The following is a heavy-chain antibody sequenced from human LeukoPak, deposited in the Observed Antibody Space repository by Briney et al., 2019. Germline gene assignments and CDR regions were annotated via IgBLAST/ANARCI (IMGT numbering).Heavy chain of an antibody. V-gene: IGHV3-23*01. Sequence: GGSLRLSCAASGFTFRDYAMSWVRQAPGKGLEWVSTISGSGSTTYYADLVRGRFTISRDNSKNTLYLQMNSLRAEDTAVYYCAKQMAVDYFDYWGQGTLVTVSS. CDR3: AKQMAVDYFDY. J-gene: IGHJ4*02. CDR2: ISGSGSTT. D-gene: IGHD5-24*01. CDR1: GFTFRDYA.